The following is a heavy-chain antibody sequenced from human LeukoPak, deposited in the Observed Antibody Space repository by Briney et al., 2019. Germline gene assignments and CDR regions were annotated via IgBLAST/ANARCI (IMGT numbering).Heavy chain of an antibody. CDR2: ISSSSNII. D-gene: IGHD3-10*01. J-gene: IGHJ4*02. CDR3: ARDFAREFTIDY. V-gene: IGHV3-48*01. Sequence: GGSLRLSCAASGFTFSNYNMNWVRQPPGKGLQWVSYISSSSNIIYYADSVKGRFTISRDNAKNLLFLQMNSLRAEDTAVYYCARDFAREFTIDYWGQGTLVTVSS. CDR1: GFTFSNYN.